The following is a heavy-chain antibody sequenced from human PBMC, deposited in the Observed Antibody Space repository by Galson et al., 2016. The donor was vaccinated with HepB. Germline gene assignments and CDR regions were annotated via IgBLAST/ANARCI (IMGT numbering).Heavy chain of an antibody. Sequence: LTCAVSGASISTDAWWSWVRQAPGAGLEWIGEIYQHGFTNDNPSLKGRVSLALDKSRNQFSLELNSVTDADTAFYYCARLLTRFCSDNKCFSDRDVNYFHPGGQGTLVTVSS. V-gene: IGHV4-4*02. CDR1: GASISTDAW. CDR2: IYQHGFT. D-gene: IGHD2-15*01. J-gene: IGHJ1*01. CDR3: ARLLTRFCSDNKCFSDRDVNYFHP.